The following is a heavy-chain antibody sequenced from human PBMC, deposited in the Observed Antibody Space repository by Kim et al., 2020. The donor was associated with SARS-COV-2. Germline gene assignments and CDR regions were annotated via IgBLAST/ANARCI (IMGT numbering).Heavy chain of an antibody. CDR1: GYTFTSYY. D-gene: IGHD3-22*01. V-gene: IGHV1-46*01. J-gene: IGHJ6*02. Sequence: ASVKVSCKASGYTFTSYYMHWVRQAPGQGLEWMGIINPSGGSTSYAQKFQGRVTMTRDTSTSTVYMELSSLRSEDTAVYYCARGTRSGYLYYYYGMDVWGQGTTVTVSS. CDR3: ARGTRSGYLYYYYGMDV. CDR2: INPSGGST.